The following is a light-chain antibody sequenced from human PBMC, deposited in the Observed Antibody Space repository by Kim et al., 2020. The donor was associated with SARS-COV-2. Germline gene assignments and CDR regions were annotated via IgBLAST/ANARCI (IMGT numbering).Light chain of an antibody. J-gene: IGKJ2*01. V-gene: IGKV1-5*03. CDR1: QSISSW. Sequence: DIQMTQSPSTLSASVGDRVTITCRASQSISSWLAWYQQKPGKAPNLLIYKASSLQSGVPSRFSASGSGTEFTLTISSLQPDDSATYYCQQYKSYPVIFGQGTSLEI. CDR3: QQYKSYPVI. CDR2: KAS.